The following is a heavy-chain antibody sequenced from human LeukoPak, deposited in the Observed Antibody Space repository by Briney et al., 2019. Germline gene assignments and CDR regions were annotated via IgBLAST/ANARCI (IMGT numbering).Heavy chain of an antibody. CDR2: ISSSSSYI. D-gene: IGHD3-9*01. CDR1: GFTFSSYR. CDR3: ARDFSFDHTIDY. J-gene: IGHJ4*02. V-gene: IGHV3-21*01. Sequence: SGGSLRLSCAASGFTFSSYRMTWVRQAPGKGLEWASSISSSSSYIYYADSVKGRFTISRDNAKNSLYLQMNSLRAEDTAVYYCARDFSFDHTIDYWGQGTLVTVSS.